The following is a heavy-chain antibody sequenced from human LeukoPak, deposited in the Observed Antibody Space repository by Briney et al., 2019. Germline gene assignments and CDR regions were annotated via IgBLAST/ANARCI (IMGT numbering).Heavy chain of an antibody. J-gene: IGHJ6*03. V-gene: IGHV3-30*02. D-gene: IGHD4-11*01. CDR3: AKEKNDYSDYSYMDV. CDR1: GFVFSDYG. Sequence: PGGSLRLSCAASGFVFSDYGMHWVRQAPGKGLEWVAFIRYDGSNKYCADSVKGRFTVSRDNTKNTLYLQMNSLRAEDTAAYYCAKEKNDYSDYSYMDVWGKGTTVTVSS. CDR2: IRYDGSNK.